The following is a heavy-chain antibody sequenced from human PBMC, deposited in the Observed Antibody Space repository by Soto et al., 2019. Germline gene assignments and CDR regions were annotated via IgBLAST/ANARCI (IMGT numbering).Heavy chain of an antibody. V-gene: IGHV4-31*03. CDR3: ARDTVLPPTSWGY. Sequence: QVQLQESGPGLVKPSQTLSLTCSVSGDSIRGGGHYWNWIRQFPGKGLEWIGYVYHSGSTHYNPSLGGSLTISRDTSKNRFSLRLFSVPAGDGALYYWARDTVLPPTSWGYGGHGAQFTVSS. CDR1: GDSIRGGGHY. CDR2: VYHSGST. J-gene: IGHJ4*03. D-gene: IGHD7-27*01.